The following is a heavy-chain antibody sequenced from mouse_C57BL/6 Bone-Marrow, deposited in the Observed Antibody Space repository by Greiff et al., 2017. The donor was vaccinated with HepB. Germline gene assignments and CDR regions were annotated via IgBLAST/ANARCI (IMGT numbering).Heavy chain of an antibody. D-gene: IGHD2-3*01. J-gene: IGHJ2*01. V-gene: IGHV5-9-1*02. CDR1: GFTFSSYA. Sequence: EVNVVESGKGLVKPGGSLKLSCAASGFTFSSYAMSWVRQTPEKRLEWVAYISSGGDYIYYADTVKGRFTISRDNARNTLYLQMSSLKSEDTAMYYCTRDLHDGYPNIYYFDYWGQGTTLTVSS. CDR2: ISSGGDYI. CDR3: TRDLHDGYPNIYYFDY.